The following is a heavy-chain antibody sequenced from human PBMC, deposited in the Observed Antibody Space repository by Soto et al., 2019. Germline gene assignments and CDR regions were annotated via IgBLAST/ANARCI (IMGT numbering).Heavy chain of an antibody. CDR2: VSFDGSNK. CDR3: ARDQTGITTAGGGRIDR. J-gene: IGHJ5*02. D-gene: IGHD6-13*01. CDR1: GFTFSTHA. Sequence: QVQLVESGGGVVQPGRYLRLSCAASGFTFSTHAMHWVRQAPGKGLECVAIVSFDGSNKYYADSVKGRFTISSDNSKNTLYLQMSGLTPEDTAFYYCARDQTGITTAGGGRIDRWGQGTLVTVSS. V-gene: IGHV3-30-3*01.